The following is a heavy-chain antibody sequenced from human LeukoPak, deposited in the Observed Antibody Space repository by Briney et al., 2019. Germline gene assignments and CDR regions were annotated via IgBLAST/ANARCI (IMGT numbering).Heavy chain of an antibody. CDR1: GYTFTSYD. CDR2: MNPNSGNT. CDR3: ARATAYDILTGYYLDY. V-gene: IGHV1-8*01. Sequence: GASVKVSCKASGYTFTSYDINWVRQATGQGLEWMGWMNPNSGNTGYAQKFQGRVTMTRNTSISTAYMELSSLRSEDTAVYYCARATAYDILTGYYLDYWGQGTLVTVSS. D-gene: IGHD3-9*01. J-gene: IGHJ4*02.